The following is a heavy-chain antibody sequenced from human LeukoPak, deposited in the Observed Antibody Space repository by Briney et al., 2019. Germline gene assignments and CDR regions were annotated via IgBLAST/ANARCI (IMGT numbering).Heavy chain of an antibody. CDR2: ILGGAGST. V-gene: IGHV3-23*01. D-gene: IGHD2-2*01. J-gene: IGHJ4*02. Sequence: GGSLRLSCAASDFSFITYAMSWVRQAPGKGLEWVSGILGGAGSTYYADSVKGRFTISRDNSKNTLYLQMNSLRAEDTAVYYCAHGTVYQLDYWGQGTLVTVSS. CDR1: DFSFITYA. CDR3: AHGTVYQLDY.